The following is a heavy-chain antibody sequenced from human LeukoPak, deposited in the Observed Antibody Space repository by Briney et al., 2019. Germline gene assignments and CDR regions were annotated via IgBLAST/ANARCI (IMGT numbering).Heavy chain of an antibody. CDR3: ARDQYYYDSSGYQYNWFDP. D-gene: IGHD3-22*01. V-gene: IGHV3-53*01. CDR1: GFTVSSNY. Sequence: TGGSLRLSCAASGFTVSSNYMSWVRQAPGKGLEWVSVIYSGGSTYYADPVKGRFTISRDNSKNTLYLQMNSLRAEDTAVYYCARDQYYYDSSGYQYNWFDPWGQGTLVTVSS. J-gene: IGHJ5*02. CDR2: IYSGGST.